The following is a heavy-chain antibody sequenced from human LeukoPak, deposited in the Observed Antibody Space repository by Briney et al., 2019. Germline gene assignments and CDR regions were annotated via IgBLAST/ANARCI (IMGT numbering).Heavy chain of an antibody. Sequence: GASVKVSCKASGYTFTGYYMHWLRQAPGQGLEWMGRINPNSGVTNYAQKFQGRVTMTRDTSISTAYMELSRLRSDDTAVYYCARVEEYYDFWSGYPDYWGQGTLVTVSS. CDR3: ARVEEYYDFWSGYPDY. V-gene: IGHV1-2*06. CDR2: INPNSGVT. J-gene: IGHJ4*02. D-gene: IGHD3-3*01. CDR1: GYTFTGYY.